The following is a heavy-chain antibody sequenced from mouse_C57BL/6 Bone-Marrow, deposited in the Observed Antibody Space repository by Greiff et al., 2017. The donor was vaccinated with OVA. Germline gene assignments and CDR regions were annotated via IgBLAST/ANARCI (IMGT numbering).Heavy chain of an antibody. Sequence: QVQLQQPGAELVKPGASVKMSCKASGYTFTSYWITWVKQRPGQGLEWIGDISPGSGSTNYNEKFKSKATLTVDNASSTAYMQLSSLTSEDSAVYYCAREGLLRTLYYFDYGGQGTTLTVSS. CDR2: ISPGSGST. D-gene: IGHD1-1*01. J-gene: IGHJ2*01. CDR3: AREGLLRTLYYFDY. CDR1: GYTFTSYW. V-gene: IGHV1-55*01.